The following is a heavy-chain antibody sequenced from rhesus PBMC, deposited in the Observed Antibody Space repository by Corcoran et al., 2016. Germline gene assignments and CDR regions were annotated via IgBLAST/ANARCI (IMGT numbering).Heavy chain of an antibody. CDR1: GGPISDDYY. CDR2: IYGSGGGT. Sequence: QVQLQESGPGLVKPSETLSLTRAVSGGPISDDYYWSWTRQPPGKGLEWIGFIYGSGGGTNYNPSLKNRVPISIDTSKTQFSLKLSSVTAADTAVYYCARSYWGDYFDYWGQGVLVTVSS. V-gene: IGHV4-106*01. D-gene: IGHD3-34*01. J-gene: IGHJ4*01. CDR3: ARSYWGDYFDY.